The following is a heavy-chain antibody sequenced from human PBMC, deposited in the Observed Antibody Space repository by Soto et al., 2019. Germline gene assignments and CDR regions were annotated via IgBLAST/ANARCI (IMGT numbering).Heavy chain of an antibody. V-gene: IGHV1-69*13. CDR2: IIPIFGTA. D-gene: IGHD2-2*03. J-gene: IGHJ6*02. Sequence: GASVKVSCKASGGTFSSYAISWVRQAPGQGLEWMGGIIPIFGTANYAQKFQGRVTITADESTSTAYMELSSLRSEDTAVYYCASGLDVTGYYGMDVWGQGTTVTVSS. CDR1: GGTFSSYA. CDR3: ASGLDVTGYYGMDV.